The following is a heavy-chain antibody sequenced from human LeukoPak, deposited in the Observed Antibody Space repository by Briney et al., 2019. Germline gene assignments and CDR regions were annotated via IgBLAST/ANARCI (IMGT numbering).Heavy chain of an antibody. Sequence: GGSLRLSCTVSGFTLSTYSLNWVRQAPGKGLEWVSAISGSGGSTYYADSVKGRFTISRDNSKNTLYLQMNSLRAEDTAVYYCAKDRVVRAFDIWGQGTMVTVSS. D-gene: IGHD2-15*01. CDR1: GFTLSTYS. J-gene: IGHJ3*02. CDR2: ISGSGGST. CDR3: AKDRVVRAFDI. V-gene: IGHV3-23*01.